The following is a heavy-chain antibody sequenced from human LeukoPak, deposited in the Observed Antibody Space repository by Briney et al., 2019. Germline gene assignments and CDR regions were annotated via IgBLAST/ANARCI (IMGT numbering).Heavy chain of an antibody. J-gene: IGHJ6*04. D-gene: IGHD2-2*01. CDR2: IKEDGSEK. CDR3: ARTGGYQPTGEMDV. Sequence: PGGSLRLSCAASGFTFSSYWMSWVRQAPGKGLEWVANIKEDGSEKYYVDSVKGRLTISRDNAKNSLYLQMNSLRAEDTAVYYCARTGGYQPTGEMDVWGKGTTVTVSS. CDR1: GFTFSSYW. V-gene: IGHV3-7*01.